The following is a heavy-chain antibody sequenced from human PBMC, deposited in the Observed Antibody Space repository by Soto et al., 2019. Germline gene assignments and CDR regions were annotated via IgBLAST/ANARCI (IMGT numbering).Heavy chain of an antibody. V-gene: IGHV4-39*01. CDR1: GGSISSSSYY. CDR3: ARHEGSSGGIYYYYGMDV. CDR2: IYYSGST. Sequence: QLQLQESGPGLVKPSETLSLTCTVSGGSISSSSYYWGWLRQPPGKGLEWIGSIYYSGSTYYNPSLKSRVTISVDTSKNQFSLKLSSVTAADTAVYYCARHEGSSGGIYYYYGMDVWGQGTTVTVSS. J-gene: IGHJ6*02. D-gene: IGHD6-19*01.